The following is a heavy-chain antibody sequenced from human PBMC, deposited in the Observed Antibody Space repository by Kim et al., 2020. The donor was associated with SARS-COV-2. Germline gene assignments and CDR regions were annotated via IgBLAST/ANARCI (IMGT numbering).Heavy chain of an antibody. CDR2: ISYDGSNK. D-gene: IGHD6-6*01. CDR1: GFTFSSYG. J-gene: IGHJ4*02. CDR3: AKEKGPYSSSSPGDY. Sequence: GGSLRLSCAASGFTFSSYGMHWVRQAPGKGLEWVAVISYDGSNKYYADSVKGRFTISRDNSKNTLYLQMNSLRAEDTAVYYCAKEKGPYSSSSPGDYWGQGTLVTVST. V-gene: IGHV3-30*18.